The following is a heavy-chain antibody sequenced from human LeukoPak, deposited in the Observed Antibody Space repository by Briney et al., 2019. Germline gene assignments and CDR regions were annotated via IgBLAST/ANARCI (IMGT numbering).Heavy chain of an antibody. J-gene: IGHJ4*02. Sequence: GGSLRLSCAASGFTFSNHGMSWVRQAPGKGLECVSPISSNGGRTYYADSVKGRFTISRDNAKNMVYLQMDSLRAEDTATYFCAKLNSYGDYWGQGTLVTISS. CDR1: GFTFSNHG. CDR2: ISSNGGRT. D-gene: IGHD5-18*01. CDR3: AKLNSYGDY. V-gene: IGHV3-23*01.